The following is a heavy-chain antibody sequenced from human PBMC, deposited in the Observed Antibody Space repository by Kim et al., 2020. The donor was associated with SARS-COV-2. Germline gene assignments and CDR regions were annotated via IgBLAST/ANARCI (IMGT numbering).Heavy chain of an antibody. CDR1: GDSVASNSAA. J-gene: IGHJ4*02. D-gene: IGHD1-1*01. CDR2: TYYRSKWYY. V-gene: IGHV6-1*01. CDR3: ARHNTGGKGLDY. Sequence: SQTLSLTCGISGDSVASNSAAWNWIRQSASRGLEWLGRTYYRSKWYYDYAGSVKSRITINPDTSKNQFSLQLNSVTPEDTAIYYCARHNTGGKGLDYWGQGTLVTVSS.